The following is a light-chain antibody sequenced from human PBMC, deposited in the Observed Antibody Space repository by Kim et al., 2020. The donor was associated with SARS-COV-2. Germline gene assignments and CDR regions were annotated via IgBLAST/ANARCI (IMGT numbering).Light chain of an antibody. CDR2: SNY. J-gene: IGLJ3*02. CDR1: NSNIENNF. CDR3: AAWDDTLSGRV. Sequence: QSVLTQPPSASGTPGQRVTMSCSGSNSNIENNFVYWYQQISGRAPKVLIYSNYERPSGVPDRFSGSKSGTSTFLAISGLRSEDEADYYCAAWDDTLSGRVFGGGTKLTVL. V-gene: IGLV1-47*01.